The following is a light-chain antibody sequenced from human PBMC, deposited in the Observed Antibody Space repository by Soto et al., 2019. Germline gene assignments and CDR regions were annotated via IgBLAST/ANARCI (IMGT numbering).Light chain of an antibody. Sequence: EIVVTQSPAPLSVSPGERVTLSCRASQSVSSSLAWYQQRPGQAPRLLIYDTSTRAAGIAARFSGSGSGTEFTLTISSLQSEDSAVYYWQQYVHWPPGAFGQGTTVEIK. V-gene: IGKV3-15*01. CDR3: QQYVHWPPGA. CDR2: DTS. CDR1: QSVSSS. J-gene: IGKJ1*01.